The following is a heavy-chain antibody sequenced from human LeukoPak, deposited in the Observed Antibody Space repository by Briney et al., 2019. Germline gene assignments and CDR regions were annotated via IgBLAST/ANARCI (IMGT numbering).Heavy chain of an antibody. CDR1: GGSFSGYY. J-gene: IGHJ4*02. D-gene: IGHD4-11*01. V-gene: IGHV4-34*01. CDR2: INHSGST. CDR3: ARDLTTWGFDY. Sequence: SETLSLTCAVYGGSFSGYYWSWIRQPPGKGLEWIGEINHSGSTNYNPSLKSRVTMSVDASKNQFSLKLSSVTAADTAVYYCARDLTTWGFDYWGQGTLVTVSS.